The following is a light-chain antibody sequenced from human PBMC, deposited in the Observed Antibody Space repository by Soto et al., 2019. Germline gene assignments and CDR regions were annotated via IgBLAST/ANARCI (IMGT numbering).Light chain of an antibody. Sequence: DIQMTQSPSSLSASVGDRVTITCRASQSISRYLNWYQQKPGKAPTLLIYTASNLQSGVPSRFSGSGSGTDFTLTFSSLQPEDFATYSCQQSYSTPFTFGPGTKVDIK. CDR3: QQSYSTPFT. CDR2: TAS. CDR1: QSISRY. V-gene: IGKV1-39*01. J-gene: IGKJ3*01.